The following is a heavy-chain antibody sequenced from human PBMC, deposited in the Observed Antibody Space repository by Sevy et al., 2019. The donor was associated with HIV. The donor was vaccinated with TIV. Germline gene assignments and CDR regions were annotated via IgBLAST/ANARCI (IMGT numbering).Heavy chain of an antibody. Sequence: SETLSLTCTVSGGSISSSSYYWGWIRQPPGKGLEWIGSIYYSGSTYYNPSLKSRVTISVDTSKNQFSLKLSSVTAADTAVYYCARLPYCSGGSCYFIWFDPWGQGTLVTVSP. CDR3: ARLPYCSGGSCYFIWFDP. D-gene: IGHD2-15*01. CDR1: GGSISSSSYY. CDR2: IYYSGST. V-gene: IGHV4-39*01. J-gene: IGHJ5*02.